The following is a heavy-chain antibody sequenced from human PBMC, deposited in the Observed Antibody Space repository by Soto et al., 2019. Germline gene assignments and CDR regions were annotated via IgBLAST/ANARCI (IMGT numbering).Heavy chain of an antibody. CDR1: GYTFSSYC. V-gene: IGHV1-18*01. Sequence: GASVKVSCKASGYTFSSYCISWVRQAPGQGLEGMGWISAYNGNTNYAQKLQGRVTMTTDTSTSTAYMELRSLRSDDTAVYYCARDVWDCSGGSCYSPRRNYYYYYMDVWGKGTTVTVSS. CDR2: ISAYNGNT. D-gene: IGHD2-15*01. CDR3: ARDVWDCSGGSCYSPRRNYYYYYMDV. J-gene: IGHJ6*03.